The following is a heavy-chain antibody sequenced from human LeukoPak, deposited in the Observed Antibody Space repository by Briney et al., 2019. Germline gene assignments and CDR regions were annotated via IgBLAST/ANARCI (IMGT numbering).Heavy chain of an antibody. J-gene: IGHJ4*02. V-gene: IGHV3-23*01. CDR1: GFTFSSYA. CDR2: ISGSGGST. Sequence: PGGSLRLSCAASGFTFSSYAMSWVRQAPGKGLEWVSAISGSGGSTYYADSVKGRFTIPRDNSKNTLYLQMNSLRAEDTAVYYCAKPITISFGTKTLDYWGQGTLVTVSS. D-gene: IGHD3-3*01. CDR3: AKPITISFGTKTLDY.